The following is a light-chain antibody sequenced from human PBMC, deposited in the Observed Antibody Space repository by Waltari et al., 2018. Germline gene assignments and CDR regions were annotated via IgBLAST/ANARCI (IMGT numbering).Light chain of an antibody. CDR1: SSNIGTNT. CDR3: ATWDDDLRGV. Sequence: QSVLTQPPSASGTPGQRVTISCSGSSSNIGTNTVNWYQQVPGAAPTLLIYGNKQGPSGGPDRFSGSKSGTAASLAISGLQSEDEADYYCATWDDDLRGVFGGGTKLTVL. CDR2: GNK. J-gene: IGLJ3*02. V-gene: IGLV1-44*01.